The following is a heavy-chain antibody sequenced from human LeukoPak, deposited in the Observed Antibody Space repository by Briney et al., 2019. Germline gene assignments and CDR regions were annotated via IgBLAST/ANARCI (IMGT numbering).Heavy chain of an antibody. CDR1: GFTLSDYW. Sequence: PGGSLRLSCAASGFTLSDYWMSWVRQTPGKGLEWVANIKQDGSEKNYVGSVKGRFTISRDNAKNSLYLQMNSLRAEDTAVYYCARSSSSYLFAYNWFDPWGQGTLVTVSS. CDR3: ARSSSSYLFAYNWFDP. V-gene: IGHV3-7*03. J-gene: IGHJ5*02. CDR2: IKQDGSEK. D-gene: IGHD6-6*01.